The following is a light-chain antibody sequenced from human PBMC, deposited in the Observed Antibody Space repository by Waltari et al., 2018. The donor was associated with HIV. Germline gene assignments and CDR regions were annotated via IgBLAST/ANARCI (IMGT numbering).Light chain of an antibody. J-gene: IGKJ1*01. Sequence: EIVFTPAPGDRSLSPRERATLSCSASQSVSNSYLAWFQQKPGQAPRFLIYGASSRATDIPDRFSGSGSGTNFTLTISRLVPYDFAVYYCQQYGSSRGTFGQGTKVDIK. CDR1: QSVSNSY. V-gene: IGKV3-20*01. CDR3: QQYGSSRGT. CDR2: GAS.